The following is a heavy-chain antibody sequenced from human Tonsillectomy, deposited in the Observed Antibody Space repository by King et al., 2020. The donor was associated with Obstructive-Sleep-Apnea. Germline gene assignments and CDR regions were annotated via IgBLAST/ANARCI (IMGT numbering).Heavy chain of an antibody. Sequence: VQLVESGGGLVQPGRSLRLSCAASGFTFYDYAMHWVRQAPGKGLEWVSGISWNSGSIGYADSVKGRLTIPRENAKNSLYLQMNSLRDEDTALYYCAKDPYGGMDVWGQGTTVTVSS. CDR3: AKDPYGGMDV. V-gene: IGHV3-9*01. D-gene: IGHD3-10*01. J-gene: IGHJ6*02. CDR1: GFTFYDYA. CDR2: ISWNSGSI.